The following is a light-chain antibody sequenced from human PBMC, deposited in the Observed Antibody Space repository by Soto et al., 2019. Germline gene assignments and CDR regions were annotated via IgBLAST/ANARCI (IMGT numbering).Light chain of an antibody. CDR1: QSVGSN. J-gene: IGKJ4*01. V-gene: IGKV3D-15*01. CDR3: QQYNDWPPLT. Sequence: EIVMTQSPATLSVSPGERATLSCRASQSVGSNLAWYQQKPGQAPRLLIYGASTRATGIPGRFSSSGSGTEFTVTISSLQSEDLAVYYCQQYNDWPPLTFGGGTKVEIK. CDR2: GAS.